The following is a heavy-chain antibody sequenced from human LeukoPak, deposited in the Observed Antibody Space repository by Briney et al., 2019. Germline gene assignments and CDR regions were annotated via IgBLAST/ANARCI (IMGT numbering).Heavy chain of an antibody. D-gene: IGHD3-22*01. CDR2: IYYSGST. J-gene: IGHJ2*01. CDR1: GGSISSYY. Sequence: SETLSLTCTVSGGSISSYYWSWIRQPPGKGLEWIGYIYYSGSTNYNPSLKSRVTISVDASKNQFSLKLSSVTAADTAVYYCAGVGHYYDSSGSSWYFDLWGRGTLVTVSS. V-gene: IGHV4-59*01. CDR3: AGVGHYYDSSGSSWYFDL.